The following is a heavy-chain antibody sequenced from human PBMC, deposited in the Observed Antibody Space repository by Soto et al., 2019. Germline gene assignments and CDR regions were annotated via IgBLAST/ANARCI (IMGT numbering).Heavy chain of an antibody. Sequence: SETLSLTCTVSGGSISSSTYYWGWIRQPPGKGLEWIASIYYSGRTHYNPSLESRVTISVDTSKNQLSLRLSSVTAADTAVYYCARHSSGSSSSWSPVWGKGTMVTVSS. D-gene: IGHD6-13*01. CDR2: IYYSGRT. V-gene: IGHV4-39*01. CDR1: GGSISSSTYY. J-gene: IGHJ3*01. CDR3: ARHSSGSSSSWSPV.